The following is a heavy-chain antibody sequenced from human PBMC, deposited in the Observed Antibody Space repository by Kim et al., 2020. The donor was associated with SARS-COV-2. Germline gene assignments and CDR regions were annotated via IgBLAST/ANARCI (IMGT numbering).Heavy chain of an antibody. CDR2: ISSSSSYI. J-gene: IGHJ4*02. CDR1: GFTFSSYS. Sequence: GGSLRLSCAASGFTFSSYSMNWVRQAPGKGLEWVSSISSSSSYIYYADSVKGRFTISRDNAKNSLYLQMNSLRAEDTAVYYCARDRPVYCSGGSCRAFDYWGQGTLVTVSS. V-gene: IGHV3-21*01. D-gene: IGHD2-15*01. CDR3: ARDRPVYCSGGSCRAFDY.